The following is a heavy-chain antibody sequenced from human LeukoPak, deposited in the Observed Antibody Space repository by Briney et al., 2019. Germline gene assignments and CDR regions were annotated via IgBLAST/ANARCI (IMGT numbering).Heavy chain of an antibody. CDR2: INTANGNT. Sequence: ASVKVSCKASGYTFTNYPMHWVRLAPGQRLEWMGWINTANGNTKYSQKFQDRLSITRDTSASTGYMELSSLSSEGTAIYYRTRDSAFADYWGQGTLVTVSS. V-gene: IGHV1-3*04. CDR1: GYTFTNYP. J-gene: IGHJ4*02. D-gene: IGHD3-3*02. CDR3: TRDSAFADY.